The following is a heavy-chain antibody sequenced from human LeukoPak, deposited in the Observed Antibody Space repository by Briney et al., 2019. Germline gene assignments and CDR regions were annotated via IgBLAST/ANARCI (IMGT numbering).Heavy chain of an antibody. V-gene: IGHV3-15*01. CDR3: TWVDCSGGSCYFAS. CDR1: GFTFSNAW. D-gene: IGHD2-15*01. J-gene: IGHJ4*02. CDR2: IKSKTDGGTT. Sequence: GGSLRLSCAASGFTFSNAWMSWVRQAPGKGLEWVGRIKSKTDGGTTDYAAPVKGRFTISRDDSQRMVYLQMDSLKIEDTAVYFCTWVDCSGGSCYFASWGQGTQVTVSS.